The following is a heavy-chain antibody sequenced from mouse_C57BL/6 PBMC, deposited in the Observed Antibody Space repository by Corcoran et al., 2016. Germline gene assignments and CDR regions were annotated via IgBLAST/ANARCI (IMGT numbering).Heavy chain of an antibody. J-gene: IGHJ2*01. V-gene: IGHV1-26*01. Sequence: EVQLQQSGPELVKPGDSVKISCKASGYTFTDYYMNWVKQSHGKSLEWIGDINPNNGGTSYNQKFKGKATLTVDKSSSTAYMELRSLTSEDSAVYYCARHYYGSSYYFDYWGQGTTLTVSS. CDR2: INPNNGGT. CDR3: ARHYYGSSYYFDY. CDR1: GYTFTDYY. D-gene: IGHD1-1*01.